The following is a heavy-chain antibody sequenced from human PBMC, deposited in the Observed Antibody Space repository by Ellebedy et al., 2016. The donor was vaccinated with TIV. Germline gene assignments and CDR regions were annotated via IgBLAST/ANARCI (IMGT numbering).Heavy chain of an antibody. J-gene: IGHJ4*02. CDR3: ARGYCSGGSCYSWGY. D-gene: IGHD2-15*01. CDR1: GGSISSYY. Sequence: MPSETLSLTCTVSGGSISSYYWSWIRQPPGKGLEWIGYIYYSGSTNYNPSLKSRVTISVDTSKSQFSLKLSSVTAADTDVYYCARGYCSGGSCYSWGYWGQGTLVTVSS. CDR2: IYYSGST. V-gene: IGHV4-59*01.